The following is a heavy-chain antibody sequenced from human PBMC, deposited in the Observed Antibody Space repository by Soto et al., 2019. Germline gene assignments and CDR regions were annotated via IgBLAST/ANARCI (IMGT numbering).Heavy chain of an antibody. CDR2: INPNSGGT. CDR1: GYTFTGYY. J-gene: IGHJ6*03. V-gene: IGHV1-2*04. Sequence: QVQLVQSGAEVKKPGASVKVSCKASGYTFTGYYMHWVRQAPGQGLEWMGWINPNSGGTNYAQKFQGWVTMTRDTSISTAYMELSRLRSDDTAVYYCARAGGGRPGYYYYMDVWGKGTTVTVSS. CDR3: ARAGGGRPGYYYYMDV. D-gene: IGHD3-16*01.